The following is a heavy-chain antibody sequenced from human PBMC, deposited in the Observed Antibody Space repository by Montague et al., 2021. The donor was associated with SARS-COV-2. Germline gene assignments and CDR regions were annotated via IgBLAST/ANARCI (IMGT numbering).Heavy chain of an antibody. CDR1: GFTFSTCS. V-gene: IGHV3-48*04. CDR2: ISGSSGTI. J-gene: IGHJ6*02. D-gene: IGHD3-3*01. CDR3: ARHDSWSDYLMSTLCGMDV. Sequence: SLRLSCAATGFTFSTCSMNWVRQAPGKGLEWISYISGSSGTIYYADSVKGRFTISRDNARDSLSLQMNSLRADDTAVYYCARHDSWSDYLMSTLCGMDVWGQGTTVIVSS.